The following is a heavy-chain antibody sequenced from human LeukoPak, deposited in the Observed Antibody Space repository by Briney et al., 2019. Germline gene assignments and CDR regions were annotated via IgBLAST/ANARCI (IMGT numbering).Heavy chain of an antibody. CDR3: AREPRVGASHFDY. D-gene: IGHD1-26*01. CDR2: IYYSGST. CDR1: GGSISSYY. J-gene: IGHJ4*02. V-gene: IGHV4-59*01. Sequence: PSETLSLTCTVSGGSISSYYWRWIRQPPGKGLEWIGYIYYSGSTNYNPSLKSRVTISVDTSKNQFSLKLSAVAAADTAVYYCAREPRVGASHFDYWGQGTLVTVSS.